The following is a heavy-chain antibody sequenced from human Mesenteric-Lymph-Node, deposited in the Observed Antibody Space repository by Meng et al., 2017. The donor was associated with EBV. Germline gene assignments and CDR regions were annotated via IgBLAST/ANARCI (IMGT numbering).Heavy chain of an antibody. CDR3: ARGATSVFDI. CDR2: TYYRSKWYN. Sequence: QVQLQQSGPGLVKPSQTLSLTCVISGDSVYSSSAAWTWIRQSPSRGLEWLGRTYYRSKWYNDYAVFVKSRITINPDTSKNQFSLQLNSVTPEDTAVYYCARGATSVFDIWGRGPLVTVSS. J-gene: IGHJ2*01. V-gene: IGHV6-1*01. CDR1: GDSVYSSSAA.